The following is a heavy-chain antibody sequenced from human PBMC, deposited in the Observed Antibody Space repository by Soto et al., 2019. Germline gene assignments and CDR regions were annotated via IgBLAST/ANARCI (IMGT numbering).Heavy chain of an antibody. D-gene: IGHD2-2*01. CDR1: GGSISSSSYY. J-gene: IGHJ5*01. V-gene: IGHV4-39*01. CDR3: GRLHCISPTCVPIDP. Sequence: SETLSLTCTVSGGSISSSSYYWGWIRQPPGKGLEWIGSIYYSGYTYYNPSLKSRVTISVDTSKNQFSLKLSSVTATDTAVYYCGRLHCISPTCVPIDPRGQGTLVTVSS. CDR2: IYYSGYT.